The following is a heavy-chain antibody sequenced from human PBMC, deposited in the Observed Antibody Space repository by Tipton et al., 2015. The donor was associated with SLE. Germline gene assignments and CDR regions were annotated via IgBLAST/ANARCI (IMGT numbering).Heavy chain of an antibody. CDR2: ISSSSSYI. J-gene: IGHJ3*02. Sequence: SLRLSCAASGFTFSSYSMNWVRQAPGKGLEWVSSISSSSSYIYYADSVKGRFTISRDNAKNSLYLQMNSLRAEDTAVYYCARDGYYDFWSGYSDAFDIWGQGTMVTVSS. CDR3: ARDGYYDFWSGYSDAFDI. CDR1: GFTFSSYS. V-gene: IGHV3-21*01. D-gene: IGHD3-3*01.